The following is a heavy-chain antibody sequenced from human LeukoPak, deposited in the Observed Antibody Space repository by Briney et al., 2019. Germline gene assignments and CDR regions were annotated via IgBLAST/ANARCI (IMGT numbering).Heavy chain of an antibody. V-gene: IGHV3-48*02. D-gene: IGHD3-16*02. CDR2: ISTTSTTI. CDR1: GFTFSSYS. J-gene: IGHJ4*02. CDR3: ASSIRITFGGVIVVPSRLDY. Sequence: PGGSLRLSCAASGFTFSSYSMTWVRQAPGKGLEWVSYISTTSTTIDYADSVKGRFTISRDNAKNSLYLQMNSLRDEDTAVYYCASSIRITFGGVIVVPSRLDYWGQGTLVTVSS.